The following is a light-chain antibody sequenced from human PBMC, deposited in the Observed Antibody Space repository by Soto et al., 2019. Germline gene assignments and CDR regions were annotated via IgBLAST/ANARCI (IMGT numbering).Light chain of an antibody. Sequence: DIQMTQSPSTLSASVGDRVTITCRASQSISSWLAWYQQKPGKAPKLLIYKASSLESGVPSRFSGSGSGTEFTLTISSLQRDDFATYYCQQYNSYSPTFGQGTRLEIK. CDR2: KAS. CDR3: QQYNSYSPT. V-gene: IGKV1-5*03. J-gene: IGKJ5*01. CDR1: QSISSW.